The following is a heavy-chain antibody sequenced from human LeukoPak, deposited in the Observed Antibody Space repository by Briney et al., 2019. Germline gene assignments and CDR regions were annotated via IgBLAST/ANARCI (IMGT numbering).Heavy chain of an antibody. J-gene: IGHJ4*02. Sequence: FTFSXXGMHWVRQAPGKGLEWVAVIWYDGSNKYYADSVKGRFTISRDNSKNTLYLQMNSLRAEDTAVYYCARQDGYNPDYWGQGTLVTVSS. V-gene: IGHV3-33*01. CDR1: FTFSXXG. CDR2: IWYDGSNK. D-gene: IGHD5-24*01. CDR3: ARQDGYNPDY.